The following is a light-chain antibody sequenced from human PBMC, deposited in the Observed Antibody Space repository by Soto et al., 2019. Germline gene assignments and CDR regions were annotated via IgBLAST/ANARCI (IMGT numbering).Light chain of an antibody. CDR1: QSISNY. Sequence: DIPMTQSPSSLSASVGDRVTITCRASQSISNYLNWYQQKPGKAPELLIYAASSLQSGVPSRFSGSGSGTDFTLTISSLQPEDFATYYCQQSDSSPWTFGQGTKVEFK. CDR2: AAS. CDR3: QQSDSSPWT. V-gene: IGKV1-39*01. J-gene: IGKJ1*01.